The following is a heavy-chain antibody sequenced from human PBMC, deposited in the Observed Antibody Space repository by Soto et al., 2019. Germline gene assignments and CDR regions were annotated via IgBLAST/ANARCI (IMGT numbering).Heavy chain of an antibody. V-gene: IGHV3-13*04. Sequence: EVQLVESGGGLVQPGGSLRLSCAASGFTFSTYDMHWVRQPAGKGLQWVSTIGPGGDTYYPGSVKDRFTISRENAKNSLFHQMNSLRDGDTAVYYCARGPTELPYVGKGYFDLWGRGTLVTVSS. CDR2: IGPGGDT. CDR3: ARGPTELPYVGKGYFDL. CDR1: GFTFSTYD. D-gene: IGHD3-9*01. J-gene: IGHJ2*01.